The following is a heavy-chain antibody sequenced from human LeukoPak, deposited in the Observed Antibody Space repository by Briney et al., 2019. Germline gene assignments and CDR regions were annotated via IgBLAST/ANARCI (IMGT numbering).Heavy chain of an antibody. CDR3: AKDPVVTDAFDI. V-gene: IGHV3-23*01. Sequence: GGSLRLSCAASGFTFSSSGMHWVRQAPGKGLEWVSAISGSGGSTYYADSVKGRFTISRDNSKNTLYLQMNSLRAEDTAVYYCAKDPVVTDAFDIWGQGTMVTVSS. CDR2: ISGSGGST. CDR1: GFTFSSSG. D-gene: IGHD2-21*02. J-gene: IGHJ3*02.